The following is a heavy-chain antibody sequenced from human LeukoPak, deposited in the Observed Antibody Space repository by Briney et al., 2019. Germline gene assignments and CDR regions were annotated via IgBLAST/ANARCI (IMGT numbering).Heavy chain of an antibody. Sequence: ASVKVSCKASGYTFTSYDINWVRQATGQGLEWMGWMNPNSGNTGYAQKFQGRVTMTRNTSISTAYMELSSLRSEDTAVYYCARGRGAACPFDYWGQGTLVTVSS. CDR2: MNPNSGNT. J-gene: IGHJ4*02. CDR3: ARGRGAACPFDY. D-gene: IGHD6-6*01. V-gene: IGHV1-8*01. CDR1: GYTFTSYD.